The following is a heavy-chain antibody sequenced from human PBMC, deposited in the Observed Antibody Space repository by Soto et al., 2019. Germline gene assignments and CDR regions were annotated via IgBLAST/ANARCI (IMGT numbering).Heavy chain of an antibody. J-gene: IGHJ3*02. CDR3: TTVGYDILTGYRDDAFDI. D-gene: IGHD3-9*01. CDR2: SYSGGST. CDR1: GFTVSSNY. Sequence: GGSLILSCAASGFTVSSNYMSWVRKAPGKGLEWVAVSYSGGSTYYADSAKGRFTISRDNSKNSLYVQMNSLKTEDTAVYYCTTVGYDILTGYRDDAFDIWGQGTMVTVSS. V-gene: IGHV3-53*01.